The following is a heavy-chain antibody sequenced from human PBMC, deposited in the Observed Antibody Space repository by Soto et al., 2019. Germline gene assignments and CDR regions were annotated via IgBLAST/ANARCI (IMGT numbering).Heavy chain of an antibody. CDR2: INPSRGSA. CDR1: GYTFTSYY. Sequence: ASVKVSCKASGYTFTSYYMHWVRQAPGQGPEWMGIINPSRGSANYAQKFQGRVTMTRDTSTSTVFMELSSLRFEDTAVYYCARDQDISGHNILSYWGQGTLVTVSS. V-gene: IGHV1-46*03. J-gene: IGHJ4*02. CDR3: ARDQDISGHNILSY. D-gene: IGHD3-22*01.